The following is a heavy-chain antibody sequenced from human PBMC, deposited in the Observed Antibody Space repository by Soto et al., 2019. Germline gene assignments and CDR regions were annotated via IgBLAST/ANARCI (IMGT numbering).Heavy chain of an antibody. Sequence: EVQLLESGGDLIQPGGSLRLSCVASGITFGSRAMSWVRQAPGEGLEWVSTITDTGGDAKYADSVRGRFTISRDNARNSLFLQMNFLDVEDTALYYCATDGDSSGGWYFNGDYFNFWGQGTLVTVSS. D-gene: IGHD6-19*01. V-gene: IGHV3-23*01. CDR1: GITFGSRA. CDR3: ATDGDSSGGWYFNGDYFNF. J-gene: IGHJ4*02. CDR2: ITDTGGDA.